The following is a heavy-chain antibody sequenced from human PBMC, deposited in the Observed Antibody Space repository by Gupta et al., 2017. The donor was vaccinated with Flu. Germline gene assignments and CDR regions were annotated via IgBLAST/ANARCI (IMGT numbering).Heavy chain of an antibody. Sequence: QVQLVQSGVEVKKSGSSAKVSCKASVDTFSCNTFSWVRQAPGQGLEWMGGILPVIGATNYAQEFQGRVTITADEATSTVYMEVSSLKSDDTAVYYCVRLTPCGGDCYYFQHWGQGTLVTVPS. CDR2: ILPVIGAT. V-gene: IGHV1-69*01. CDR3: VRLTPCGGDCYYFQH. CDR1: VDTFSCNT. D-gene: IGHD2-21*02. J-gene: IGHJ1*01.